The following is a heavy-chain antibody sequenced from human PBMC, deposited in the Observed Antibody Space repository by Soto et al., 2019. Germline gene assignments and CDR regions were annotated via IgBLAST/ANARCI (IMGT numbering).Heavy chain of an antibody. D-gene: IGHD2-21*01. CDR1: GGSITSYN. CDR3: ARRAVVAVTGSLDNWLDP. J-gene: IGHJ5*02. Sequence: SETLSLTCTVSGGSITSYNLNWLRPPPGKALEWIGYVYNSGSTNYNPSLKSRVTISVDTSKNQFSLKVNSVTAADTAVYYCARRAVVAVTGSLDNWLDPWGQGILVTVSS. V-gene: IGHV4-59*01. CDR2: VYNSGST.